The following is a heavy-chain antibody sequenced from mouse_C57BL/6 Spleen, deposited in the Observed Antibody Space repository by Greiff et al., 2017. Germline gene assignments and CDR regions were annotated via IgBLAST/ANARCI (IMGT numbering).Heavy chain of an antibody. J-gene: IGHJ1*03. D-gene: IGHD1-1*01. CDR1: GYAFSSSW. V-gene: IGHV1-82*01. CDR3: AREKYYGSSFDV. Sequence: QVQLQQSGPELVKPVASVMISCKASGYAFSSSWMNWLNQRLGKGLEWIGRIYPGDGDTNYNGKFKGTATLTADKSSSTAYMQLSCLTSEDSAVYFCAREKYYGSSFDVWGTGTTVTVSS. CDR2: IYPGDGDT.